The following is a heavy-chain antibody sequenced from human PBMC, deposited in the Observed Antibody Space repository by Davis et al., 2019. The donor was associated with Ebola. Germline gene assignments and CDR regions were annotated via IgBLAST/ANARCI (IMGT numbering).Heavy chain of an antibody. CDR2: IYSGGST. V-gene: IGHV3-66*02. CDR3: ASEFSSSWPYYYYGMDV. CDR1: GFTFSSYS. D-gene: IGHD6-13*01. Sequence: PGGSLRLSCAASGFTFSSYSMNWVRQAPGKGLEWVSVIYSGGSTYYADSVKGRFTISRDNSKNTLYLQMNSLRAEDTAVYYCASEFSSSWPYYYYGMDVWGQGTTVTVSS. J-gene: IGHJ6*02.